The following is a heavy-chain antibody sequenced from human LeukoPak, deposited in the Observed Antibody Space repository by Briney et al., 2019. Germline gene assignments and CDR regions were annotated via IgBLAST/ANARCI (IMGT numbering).Heavy chain of an antibody. CDR2: IYYSGST. J-gene: IGHJ4*02. Sequence: SETLSLTCTVSGGSISSGDYYWSWIRQPPGKGLEWIGYIYYSGSTYYNPSLKSRVTISVDTSKNQFSLKLSSVTAADTAVYYCARFSPRAMGNFLDFWGQGTLVTVSS. D-gene: IGHD7-27*01. CDR3: ARFSPRAMGNFLDF. V-gene: IGHV4-30-4*01. CDR1: GGSISSGDYY.